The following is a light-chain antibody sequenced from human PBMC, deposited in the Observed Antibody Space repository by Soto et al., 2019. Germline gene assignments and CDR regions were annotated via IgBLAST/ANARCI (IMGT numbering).Light chain of an antibody. CDR1: QSVSNNY. CDR3: QQYDGSTPYT. Sequence: EVVLTQSPGTLSLSPGERATLSCRASQSVSNNYFAWYQQKPGQAPRLLIFGSSDRATGIPDRFSGSGSGTDVSLIISRLEPQDVAVSYCQQYDGSTPYTFGQGTKLEIK. J-gene: IGKJ2*01. V-gene: IGKV3-20*01. CDR2: GSS.